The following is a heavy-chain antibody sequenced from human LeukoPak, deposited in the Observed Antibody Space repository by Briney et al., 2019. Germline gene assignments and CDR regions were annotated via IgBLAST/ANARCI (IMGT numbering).Heavy chain of an antibody. CDR3: ARGHSSGWPNYFDH. D-gene: IGHD6-19*01. J-gene: IGHJ4*02. CDR1: GGSVSSGSYY. V-gene: IGHV4-61*01. Sequence: SETLSLTCTVSGGSVSSGSYYWSWIRQPPGKGLESIGYIYDSGRTNYNPSLKSRVTISVDTSKNQFSLKLSSVTAADTAVYYCARGHSSGWPNYFDHWGQGTLVTVSS. CDR2: IYDSGRT.